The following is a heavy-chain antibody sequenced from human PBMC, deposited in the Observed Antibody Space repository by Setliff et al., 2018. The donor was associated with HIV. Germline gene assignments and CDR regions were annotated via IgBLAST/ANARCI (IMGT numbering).Heavy chain of an antibody. J-gene: IGHJ4*02. D-gene: IGHD2-21*02. V-gene: IGHV4-4*09. CDR2: NYTSGST. CDR1: GGSISSYY. CDR3: ARLSGDYYYFDY. Sequence: SETLSLTCTVSGGSISSYYWSWIRQPPGKGLEWIGHNYTSGSTNYNPSLKSRVTISLDTSKNQFSLKLTSVTAADTAVYYCARLSGDYYYFDYWGQGTLVTVSS.